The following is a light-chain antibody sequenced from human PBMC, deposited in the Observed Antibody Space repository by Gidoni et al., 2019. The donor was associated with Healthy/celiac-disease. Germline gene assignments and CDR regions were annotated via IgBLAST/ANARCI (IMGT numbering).Light chain of an antibody. J-gene: IGLJ2*01. V-gene: IGLV2-14*01. CDR2: EVS. CDR1: SSDVGGYNY. CDR3: SSYTSSSTRL. Sequence: QSALTQPASVSGSPGQSITISCTGTSSDVGGYNYVSWYQQHPGNAPKLMIYEVSNRPSGVSNRFSGSKSGNTASLTISRLQAEDEADYYCSSYTSSSTRLFGGGTKLTVL.